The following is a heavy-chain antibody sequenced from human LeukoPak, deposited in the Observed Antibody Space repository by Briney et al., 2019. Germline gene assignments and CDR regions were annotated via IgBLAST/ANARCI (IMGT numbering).Heavy chain of an antibody. CDR1: GYTFTSYG. CDR3: ARHLRYDILTGYYLDNWFDP. D-gene: IGHD3-9*01. J-gene: IGHJ5*02. V-gene: IGHV1-18*01. Sequence: ASVNVSCKASGYTFTSYGISWVRQAPGQGLEWMGWISAYNGNTNYAQKLQGRVTMTTDTSTSTAYMELRSLRSDDAAVYYCARHLRYDILTGYYLDNWFDPWGQGTLVTVSS. CDR2: ISAYNGNT.